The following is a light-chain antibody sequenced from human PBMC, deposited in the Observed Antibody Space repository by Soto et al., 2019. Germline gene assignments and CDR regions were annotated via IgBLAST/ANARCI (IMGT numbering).Light chain of an antibody. Sequence: ETVMAQSPATLSVSPGEGATLSCRASQSVRSNLAWYQQKPGQAPRLLIYGASTRASGIPTRFSGGGSGADIMLTISSLHDEDSAVYFWQQYNDWPRTFGGGTRVEIK. CDR1: QSVRSN. CDR2: GAS. J-gene: IGKJ4*01. V-gene: IGKV3D-15*01. CDR3: QQYNDWPRT.